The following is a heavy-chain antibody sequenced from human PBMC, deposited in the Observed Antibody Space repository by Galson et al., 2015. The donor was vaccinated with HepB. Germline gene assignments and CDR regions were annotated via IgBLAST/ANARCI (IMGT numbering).Heavy chain of an antibody. D-gene: IGHD2-21*02. V-gene: IGHV1-46*03. J-gene: IGHJ5*02. CDR2: INPSGGST. CDR3: ATGTLTDDSKGHFNWFDP. CDR1: GYTFTSYY. Sequence: SVKVSFKASGYTFTSYYMHWVRQAPGQAVEWLGIINPSGGSTSYAQKLQGRVTMTRDTSTSTVYMELSSLRSEDTAVYYCATGTLTDDSKGHFNWFDPWGQGTLVTVSS.